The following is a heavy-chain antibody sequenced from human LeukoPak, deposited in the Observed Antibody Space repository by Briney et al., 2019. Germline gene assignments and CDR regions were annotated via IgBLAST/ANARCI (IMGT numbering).Heavy chain of an antibody. D-gene: IGHD3-16*01. CDR1: GGTFSSYA. CDR3: ARVRYRLAETYIDY. Sequence: ASVKVSCKASGGTFSSYAISWVRQAPGQGLEWMGGIIPIFGTANYAQKFQGRVTITADGSTSTAYMELSSLRSEDTAVYYCARVRYRLAETYIDYWGQGTLVTVSS. CDR2: IIPIFGTA. J-gene: IGHJ4*02. V-gene: IGHV1-69*01.